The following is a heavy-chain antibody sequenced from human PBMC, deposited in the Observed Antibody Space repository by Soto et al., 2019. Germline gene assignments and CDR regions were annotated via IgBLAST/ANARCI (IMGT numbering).Heavy chain of an antibody. Sequence: PGGPLRLSCAASGFTFSTYGMHWVRQAPGKGLEWVAAMSYDGTKQYYVDSVKGRFTISRDNSRNTLFLQLNSLRDEDTAVYYCAKEYGSTWIDHWGQGTPVTVSS. CDR2: MSYDGTKQ. D-gene: IGHD6-13*01. V-gene: IGHV3-30*18. CDR3: AKEYGSTWIDH. J-gene: IGHJ4*02. CDR1: GFTFSTYG.